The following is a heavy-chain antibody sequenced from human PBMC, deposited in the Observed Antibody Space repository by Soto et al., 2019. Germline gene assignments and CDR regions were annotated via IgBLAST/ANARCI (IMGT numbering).Heavy chain of an antibody. J-gene: IGHJ3*02. CDR2: IYSGGST. D-gene: IGHD3-22*01. Sequence: PGGFLRLSCAASGFTVSSNYMTWVRQAPGKGLEWVSVIYSGGSTYYADSVKGRFTISRDNSKNTLYLQMNSLRAEDTAVYYCARGPNDGGYYDSGGQDAFDIWGQGTMVTVSS. V-gene: IGHV3-53*01. CDR1: GFTVSSNY. CDR3: ARGPNDGGYYDSGGQDAFDI.